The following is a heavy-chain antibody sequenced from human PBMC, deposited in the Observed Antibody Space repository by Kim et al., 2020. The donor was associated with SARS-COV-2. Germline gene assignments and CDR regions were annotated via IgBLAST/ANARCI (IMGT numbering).Heavy chain of an antibody. Sequence: YAGSGEGPFTIPRDNAKNSLYLQMNSLRAEDTAVYYCARTRDSGWSYFDYWGQGTLVTVSS. D-gene: IGHD6-19*01. CDR3: ARTRDSGWSYFDY. V-gene: IGHV3-21*01. J-gene: IGHJ4*02.